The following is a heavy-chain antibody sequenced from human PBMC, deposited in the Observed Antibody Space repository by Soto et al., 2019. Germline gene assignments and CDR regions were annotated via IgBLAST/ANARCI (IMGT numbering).Heavy chain of an antibody. CDR2: IRSKAYGGTT. J-gene: IGHJ6*02. CDR1: GFTFGDYA. D-gene: IGHD1-26*01. Sequence: PGGSLRLSCTASGFTFGDYAMSWFRQAPGKGLEWVGFIRSKAYGGTTEYAASVKGRFTISRDDSKSIAYLQMNSLKTEDTAVYYCTRDIVGAVSVLPNYYYYGMDVWGQGTTVTVSS. V-gene: IGHV3-49*03. CDR3: TRDIVGAVSVLPNYYYYGMDV.